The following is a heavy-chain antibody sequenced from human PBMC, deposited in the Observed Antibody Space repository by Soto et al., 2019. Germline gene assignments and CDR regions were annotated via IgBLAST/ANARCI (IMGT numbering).Heavy chain of an antibody. Sequence: VQLVQSGAEVKKPGASVKVSCKASGYTFTSYGISWVRQAPGQGLEWMGWISAYNGNTNYAQKLQGRVTMTTDTSTSTAYMELRSLRSDDAAVYYCARGSQLGYCSSTSCYGANWFDPWGQGTLVTVSS. CDR2: ISAYNGNT. J-gene: IGHJ5*02. D-gene: IGHD2-2*01. CDR3: ARGSQLGYCSSTSCYGANWFDP. V-gene: IGHV1-18*01. CDR1: GYTFTSYG.